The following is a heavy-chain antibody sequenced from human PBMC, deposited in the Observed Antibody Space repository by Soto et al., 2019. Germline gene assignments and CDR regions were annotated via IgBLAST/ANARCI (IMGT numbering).Heavy chain of an antibody. J-gene: IGHJ5*02. CDR3: ARHEGSGWYQSVNWFDP. D-gene: IGHD6-19*01. CDR2: IYPGDSDT. CDR1: GYSFTSYW. Sequence: PGESLKISCKGSGYSFTSYWIGWVRQMPGKGLEWMGIIYPGDSDTRYSPSFQGQVTISADKSISTAYLQWSSLKASDTAMYYCARHEGSGWYQSVNWFDPWGQGTLVTVSS. V-gene: IGHV5-51*01.